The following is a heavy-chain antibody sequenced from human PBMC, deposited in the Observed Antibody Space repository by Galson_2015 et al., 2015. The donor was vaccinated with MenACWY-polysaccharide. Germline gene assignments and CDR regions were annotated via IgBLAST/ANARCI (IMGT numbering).Heavy chain of an antibody. CDR2: INSDGSSI. J-gene: IGHJ5*02. CDR3: VRGGAAASLLFDP. Sequence: SLRLSCAASGFTFSSHWMHWVRQAPGKGLVWVSRINSDGSSITYADSVRGRITINADTSKNQFSLQLNSVTPEDTAVYYCVRGGAAASLLFDPWGQGTLVTVSS. D-gene: IGHD2-15*01. V-gene: IGHV3-74*01. CDR1: GFTFSSHW.